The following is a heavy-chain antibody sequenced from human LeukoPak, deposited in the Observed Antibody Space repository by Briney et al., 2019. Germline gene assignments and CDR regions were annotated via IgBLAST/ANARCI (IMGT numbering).Heavy chain of an antibody. CDR3: ASEHEYGDYIN. CDR1: GVSISSGHL. V-gene: IGHV4-4*02. D-gene: IGHD4-17*01. Sequence: PSGTLSLTCAVSGVSISSGHLWSWVRQPPGKGPEWIGEIYHTGNTKYNPSLKRQITILVDKSKNQFSLELTPVTAADTAVYYCASEHEYGDYINWGQGTLVTVSS. J-gene: IGHJ4*02. CDR2: IYHTGNT.